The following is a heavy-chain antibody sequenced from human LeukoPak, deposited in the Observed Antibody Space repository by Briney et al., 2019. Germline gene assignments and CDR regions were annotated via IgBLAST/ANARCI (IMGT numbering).Heavy chain of an antibody. CDR2: MHNSGTP. Sequence: PSATLSLTCTVSGGSVSSGGHYWSWIRQPPGKGLEWIGYMHNSGTPNYSPSLKSRVTMSADTSKNQFSLNLSSVTAADTAVYYCVRVPAAGTGPDSWGQGTLVSVCS. CDR3: VRVPAAGTGPDS. D-gene: IGHD6-13*01. J-gene: IGHJ4*02. V-gene: IGHV4-61*08. CDR1: GGSVSSGGHY.